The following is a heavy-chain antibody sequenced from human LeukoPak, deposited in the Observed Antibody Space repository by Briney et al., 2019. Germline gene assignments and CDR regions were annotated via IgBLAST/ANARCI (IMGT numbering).Heavy chain of an antibody. D-gene: IGHD2-21*02. Sequence: GGSLRLSCAASGFTFSSYAMSWVRQAPGKGLEWVSAISGSGGSTYYADSVKGRFTISRDNSKNTLYLQMNSLRAEDTAVYYCAKDPYCGGDCYGDYFGYWGQGTLVTVSS. CDR1: GFTFSSYA. J-gene: IGHJ4*02. CDR2: ISGSGGST. V-gene: IGHV3-23*01. CDR3: AKDPYCGGDCYGDYFGY.